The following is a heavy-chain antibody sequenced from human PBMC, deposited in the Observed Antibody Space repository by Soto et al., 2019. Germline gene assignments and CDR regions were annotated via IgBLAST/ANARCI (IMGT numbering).Heavy chain of an antibody. CDR2: IYSGGST. V-gene: IGHV3-66*01. D-gene: IGHD3-10*01. Sequence: PGGSLRLSCAASGFTVSSNYMSWVRQAPGKGLEWVSVIYSGGSTYYADSVKGRFTISRDNSKNTLYLQMNSLRAEDTAVYYCAREPGSSRGDYYYYMDVWGKGTTVTVSS. CDR3: AREPGSSRGDYYYYMDV. J-gene: IGHJ6*03. CDR1: GFTVSSNY.